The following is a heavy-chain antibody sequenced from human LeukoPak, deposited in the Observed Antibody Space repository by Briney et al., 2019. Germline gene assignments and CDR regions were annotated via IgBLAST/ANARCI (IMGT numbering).Heavy chain of an antibody. CDR2: ISGSGGST. D-gene: IGHD6-13*01. J-gene: IGHJ4*02. CDR3: ARDPAISSSWYPNYFDY. Sequence: GGSLRLSCAASGFTFSSYAMSWVRQAPGKGLEWVSAISGSGGSTYYADSVKGRFTISRDNSKNTLYLQMNSLRAEDTAVYYCARDPAISSSWYPNYFDYWGQGTLVTVSS. CDR1: GFTFSSYA. V-gene: IGHV3-23*01.